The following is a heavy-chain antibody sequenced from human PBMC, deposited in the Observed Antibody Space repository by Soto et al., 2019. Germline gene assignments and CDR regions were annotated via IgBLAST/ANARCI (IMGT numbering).Heavy chain of an antibody. CDR3: ARARGSPGDYYYYGMDV. CDR1: GGSISGYY. J-gene: IGHJ6*02. CDR2: IYYSGST. V-gene: IGHV4-59*12. D-gene: IGHD3-10*01. Sequence: SETLSLTCTVSGGSISGYYWSWIRQPPGKGLEWIGYIYYSGSTSYNPSLKSRLTISVDRSKNQFSLKLSSVTAADTAVYYCARARGSPGDYYYYGMDVWGQGTTVTVSS.